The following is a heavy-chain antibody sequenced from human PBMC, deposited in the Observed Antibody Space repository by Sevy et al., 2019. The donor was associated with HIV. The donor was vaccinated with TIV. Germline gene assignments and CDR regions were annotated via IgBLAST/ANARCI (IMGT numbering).Heavy chain of an antibody. CDR1: GFTFSSYG. Sequence: GGSLRLSCAASGFTFSSYGMHWVRQAPGKGLEWVAVIWYDGSNKYCADSVKGRFTISRDNSKNTLYLQMNSLRAEDTAVYYCARGVRADFWSGYYGPYYYYMDVWGKGTTVTVSS. CDR2: IWYDGSNK. V-gene: IGHV3-33*01. J-gene: IGHJ6*03. D-gene: IGHD3-3*01. CDR3: ARGVRADFWSGYYGPYYYYMDV.